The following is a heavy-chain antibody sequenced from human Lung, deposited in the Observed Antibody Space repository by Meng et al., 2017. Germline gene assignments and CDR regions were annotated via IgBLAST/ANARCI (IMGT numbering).Heavy chain of an antibody. V-gene: IGHV1-2*06. Sequence: VGLGQYGAEVKKPGASVKVSCKASGYTFPDYWLHWVRRAPGQGLEWMGRINPKSGDTHYAQRFQGRVTMTGDTSISTAYMELSGLRSDDTAMYYCARDEDISAAGKLFGNYWGQGTLVTVSS. CDR1: GYTFPDYW. CDR3: ARDEDISAAGKLFGNY. D-gene: IGHD6-13*01. J-gene: IGHJ4*02. CDR2: INPKSGDT.